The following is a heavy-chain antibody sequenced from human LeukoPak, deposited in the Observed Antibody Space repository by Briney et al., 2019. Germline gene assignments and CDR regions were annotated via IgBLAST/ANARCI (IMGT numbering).Heavy chain of an antibody. Sequence: KPSETLSLPCPVSGGSISSYYWSGIRQPPGKGLEWIGYIHYSGSTNYNPSLKSRVTISVDTSRNQFSLKLSSVTAADTAVYYCARFQPLPSSWYNGFDPWGQGTLVTVSS. CDR3: ARFQPLPSSWYNGFDP. D-gene: IGHD6-13*01. J-gene: IGHJ5*02. CDR2: IHYSGST. CDR1: GGSISSYY. V-gene: IGHV4-59*08.